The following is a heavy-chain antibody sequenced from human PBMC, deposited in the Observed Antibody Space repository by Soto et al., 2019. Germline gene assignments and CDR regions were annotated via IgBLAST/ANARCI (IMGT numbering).Heavy chain of an antibody. J-gene: IGHJ3*01. CDR2: ISATGTT. V-gene: IGHV4-4*07. D-gene: IGHD7-27*01. CDR1: GDSMSTYY. CDR3: ASDQSGAADF. Sequence: PSETLSLTCTVSGDSMSTYYWNWIRQSAEKGLEWIGRISATGTTTYIPSLKSRITLSVDTSKNEFSLNLKFVTAADTAVYFCASDQSGAADFWGPGTLVTVSS.